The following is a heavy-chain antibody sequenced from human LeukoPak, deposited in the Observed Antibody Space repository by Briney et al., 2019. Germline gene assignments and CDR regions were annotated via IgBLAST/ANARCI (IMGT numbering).Heavy chain of an antibody. CDR2: INPNSGGT. CDR3: ARDLLGSSSGMDV. D-gene: IGHD6-13*01. J-gene: IGHJ6*02. Sequence: ASVEVSCKASGYTFTGYYMHWVRQAPGQGLEWMGWINPNSGGTNYAQKFQGWVTMTRDTSISTAYMELSRLRSDDTAVYYCARDLLGSSSGMDVWGQGTTVTVSS. V-gene: IGHV1-2*04. CDR1: GYTFTGYY.